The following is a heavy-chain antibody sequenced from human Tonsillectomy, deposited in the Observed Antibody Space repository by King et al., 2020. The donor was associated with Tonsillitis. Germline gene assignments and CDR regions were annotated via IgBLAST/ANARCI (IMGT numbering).Heavy chain of an antibody. Sequence: VQLVESGAEVKKPGESLRISCKGSGYSFTSYWISWVRQMPGKGLEWMGRIDPGDSYTNYSPSFQGHVTISADTSISTAYLEWSSLKASDTATYYCARRDYDTLTDNYYGLDVWGQGTTVTVSS. CDR2: IDPGDSYT. CDR3: ARRDYDTLTDNYYGLDV. CDR1: GYSFTSYW. D-gene: IGHD3-9*01. J-gene: IGHJ6*02. V-gene: IGHV5-10-1*03.